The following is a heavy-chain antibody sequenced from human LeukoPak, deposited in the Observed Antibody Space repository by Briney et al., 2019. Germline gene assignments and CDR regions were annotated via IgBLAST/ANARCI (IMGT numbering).Heavy chain of an antibody. D-gene: IGHD3-10*01. Sequence: GGSLRLSCAASGFSLSAYSMNWVRQAPGKGLEGVSYISASGNTIYYADFVKGRFTISRDNAESSLYVQMTSLRAEDTALYYCARSGLSSGSSLGYWGQGTLVSVSS. CDR1: GFSLSAYS. V-gene: IGHV3-48*04. CDR2: ISASGNTI. J-gene: IGHJ4*02. CDR3: ARSGLSSGSSLGY.